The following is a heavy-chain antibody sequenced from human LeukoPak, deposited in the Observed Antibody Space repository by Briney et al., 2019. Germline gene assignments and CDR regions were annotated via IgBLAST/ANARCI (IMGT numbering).Heavy chain of an antibody. CDR2: IYSGGST. CDR3: AREVTSGYERSYYFDY. Sequence: PGGSLRLSCAASGFTVSSNYMSWVRQAPGKGLEWVSIIYSGGSTYYADSVKGRFTISRDNSKNTLYLQMNSLRAEDTAVYYCAREVTSGYERSYYFDYWGQGTLVTVSS. CDR1: GFTVSSNY. J-gene: IGHJ4*02. D-gene: IGHD5-12*01. V-gene: IGHV3-53*01.